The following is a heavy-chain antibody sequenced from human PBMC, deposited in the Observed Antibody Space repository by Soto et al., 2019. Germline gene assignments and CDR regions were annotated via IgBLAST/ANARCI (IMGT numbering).Heavy chain of an antibody. CDR2: IAVGSGNT. CDR1: GFTFKSST. Sequence: ASVKVSCKASGFTFKSSTVQWVRQARGQRLEWIGWIAVGSGNTKYAQLFQDRVAITRDLSTSTAYMELSSLRSEDTAVYYCAARHCGGGSCYSHEDAFESWGQGTMVTVS. J-gene: IGHJ3*02. CDR3: AARHCGGGSCYSHEDAFES. D-gene: IGHD2-15*01. V-gene: IGHV1-58*01.